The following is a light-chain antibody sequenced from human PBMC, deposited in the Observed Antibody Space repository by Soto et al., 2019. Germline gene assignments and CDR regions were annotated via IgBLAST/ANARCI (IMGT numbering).Light chain of an antibody. J-gene: IGLJ2*01. CDR1: SSDVGGSKF. Sequence: QSALTQPASVSGSPGQSITISCTGTSSDVGGSKFVSWYQQHSGKAPKLMIYEVSNRPSGVSNRFSGSKSGNTASLTISGLQAEDEADYYCSSYTSSSTLVFGGGTKVTVL. CDR3: SSYTSSSTLV. V-gene: IGLV2-14*01. CDR2: EVS.